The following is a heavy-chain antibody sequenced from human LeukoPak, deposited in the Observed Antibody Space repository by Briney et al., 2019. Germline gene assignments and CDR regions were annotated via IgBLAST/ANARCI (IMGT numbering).Heavy chain of an antibody. CDR3: ARDYRHSGYDHLPYY. D-gene: IGHD5-12*01. J-gene: IGHJ4*02. Sequence: PGGSLRLSCAASGFNFISHWMTWVRQAPGKGLEWVANIRQDEGEKYYADSVTGRFTISRDNAKNAVYLQMDGLRAEDTAVYYCARDYRHSGYDHLPYYWGQGTLVTVSS. CDR1: GFNFISHW. CDR2: IRQDEGEK. V-gene: IGHV3-7*01.